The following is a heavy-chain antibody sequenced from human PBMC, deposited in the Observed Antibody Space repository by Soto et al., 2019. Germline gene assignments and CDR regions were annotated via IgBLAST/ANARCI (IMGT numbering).Heavy chain of an antibody. Sequence: EVQLLESGGGLVQPGGSLRLSCAASGFTFSNYAMSWVRQAPGKGLEWVSVITGGGGGTYYADSVKGRFTISRDNSKNPLYVQMSSLRAEDTAVYYCAKDLSGSYLPDYWGRGTLVTVSS. CDR2: ITGGGGGT. J-gene: IGHJ4*02. CDR3: AKDLSGSYLPDY. CDR1: GFTFSNYA. D-gene: IGHD1-26*01. V-gene: IGHV3-23*01.